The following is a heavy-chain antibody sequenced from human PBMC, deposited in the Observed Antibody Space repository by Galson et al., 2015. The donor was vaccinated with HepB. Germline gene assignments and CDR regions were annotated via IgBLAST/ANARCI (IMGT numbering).Heavy chain of an antibody. CDR1: GFTFSNAW. J-gene: IGHJ4*02. CDR2: IKSKTDGGTT. D-gene: IGHD3-22*01. CDR3: TTVNYYDSSGYGLFDY. Sequence: SLRLSCAASGFTFSNAWMSWVRQAPGKGLEWVGRIKSKTDGGTTDYAAPVKGRFTISRDDSKNTLYLQKNSLKTEDTAVYYCTTVNYYDSSGYGLFDYWGQGTLVTVSS. V-gene: IGHV3-15*01.